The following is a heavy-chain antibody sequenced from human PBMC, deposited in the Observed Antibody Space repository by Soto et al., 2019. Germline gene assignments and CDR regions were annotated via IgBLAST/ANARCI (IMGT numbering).Heavy chain of an antibody. CDR3: ARVPSPFDFYYAMDV. Sequence: SETLSLTCTVSGGSVSSGSYYWSWIRQPPGKGLEWIGYIFSSGTTYYNPSLKSRLTMSLDTSQNQFSLKLNSVTAADTAVYFCARVPSPFDFYYAMDVWGQGTTVTVSS. J-gene: IGHJ6*02. D-gene: IGHD3-16*01. CDR2: IFSSGTT. V-gene: IGHV4-30-4*02. CDR1: GGSVSSGSYY.